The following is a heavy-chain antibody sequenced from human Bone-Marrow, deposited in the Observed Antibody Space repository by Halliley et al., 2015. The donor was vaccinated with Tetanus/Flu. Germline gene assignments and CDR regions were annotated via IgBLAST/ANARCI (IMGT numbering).Heavy chain of an antibody. CDR2: IYPEDSDT. J-gene: IGHJ4*02. V-gene: IGHV5-51*01. D-gene: IGHD3-22*01. CDR3: ARRGFDSSGYYAHYDY. Sequence: GIIYPEDSDTKYRPSFQGQVTISADKSINTAFLQWSSLKASDTAMYYCARRGFDSSGYYAHYDYWGQGTLVTVSS.